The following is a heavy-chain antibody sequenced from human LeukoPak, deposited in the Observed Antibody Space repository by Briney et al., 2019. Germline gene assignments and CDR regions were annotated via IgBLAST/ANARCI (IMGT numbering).Heavy chain of an antibody. CDR2: IKQDGSEK. J-gene: IGHJ4*02. V-gene: IGHV3-7*01. CDR3: ARGIITGVDYFDY. CDR1: GFTVSSNY. Sequence: GGSLRLSCAASGFTVSSNYMSWVRQAPGKGLERVANIKQDGSEKYYVDSVKGRFTISRDNAKNSLYLQMNSLRAEDTAVYYCARGIITGVDYFDYWGQGTLVTVSS. D-gene: IGHD7-27*01.